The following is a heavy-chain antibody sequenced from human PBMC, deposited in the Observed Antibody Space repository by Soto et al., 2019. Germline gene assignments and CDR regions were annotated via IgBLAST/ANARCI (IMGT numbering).Heavy chain of an antibody. CDR3: ARGLGTFDP. Sequence: SETLSLTCAVYGGSFSGYYWTWIRQPPGKGLEWIGEINHTGRSSYNPSLKSRVTISVDTSKDQFSPKLTSVTAADAALYYCARGLGTFDPWGQGTLVTVPQ. D-gene: IGHD3-10*01. J-gene: IGHJ5*02. V-gene: IGHV4-34*01. CDR1: GGSFSGYY. CDR2: INHTGRS.